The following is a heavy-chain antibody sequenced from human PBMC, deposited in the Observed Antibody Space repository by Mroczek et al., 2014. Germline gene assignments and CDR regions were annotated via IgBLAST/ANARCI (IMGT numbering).Heavy chain of an antibody. V-gene: IGHV4-61*02. CDR3: AREHRLPWNDVGDAFDI. CDR2: IYTSGST. D-gene: IGHD1-1*01. CDR1: GGSISSGSYY. J-gene: IGHJ3*02. Sequence: QVQLQQWGPGLVKPSQTLSLTCTVSGGSISSGSYYWSWIRQPAGKGLEWIGRIYTSGSTNYNPSLKSRVTMSVDTSKNQFSLKLSSATAADTAVYYCAREHRLPWNDVGDAFDIVGPRDNGHRLF.